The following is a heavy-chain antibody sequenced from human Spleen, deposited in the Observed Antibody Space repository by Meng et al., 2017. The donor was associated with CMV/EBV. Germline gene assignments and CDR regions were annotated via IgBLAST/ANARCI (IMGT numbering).Heavy chain of an antibody. J-gene: IGHJ4*02. Sequence: SETLSLTCTVSGGSVGTGSYYWSWIRHPPGKRLEWIGYIHYSGSTNYNPSLKSRVTISLDTSKNQFSLRLSSVTAADTALYYCARKSDFGYSLGYWGQGTLVTVSS. V-gene: IGHV4-61*01. CDR3: ARKSDFGYSLGY. CDR2: IHYSGST. D-gene: IGHD3-16*01. CDR1: GGSVGTGSYY.